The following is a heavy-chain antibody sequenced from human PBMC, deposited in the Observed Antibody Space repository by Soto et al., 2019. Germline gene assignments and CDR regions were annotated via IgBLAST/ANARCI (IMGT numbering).Heavy chain of an antibody. CDR3: ARDLYSRQLPHLDH. J-gene: IGHJ1*01. D-gene: IGHD4-4*01. CDR1: GFTFRSYG. Sequence: QVTLLQSGGGAVQPGSSATLSCTTSGFTFRSYGFHWVRQAPGKGLEWLAFISGDAGGQHFAESVKGRFYISRDNAKNPVFHQMTSLTLDDTGLYFCARDLYSRQLPHLDHWGQGARVIVS. CDR2: ISGDAGGQ. V-gene: IGHV3-30*19.